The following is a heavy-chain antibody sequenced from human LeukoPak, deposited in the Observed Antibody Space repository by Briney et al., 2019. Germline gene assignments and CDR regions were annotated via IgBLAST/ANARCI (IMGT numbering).Heavy chain of an antibody. J-gene: IGHJ6*03. Sequence: GGSLRLSCAASGFTFSSYAMSWVRQAPGKGLEWVAVISYDGSNKYYADSVKGRFTISRDNSKNTLYLQMNSLRAEDTAVYYCARESGTSRLYYMDVWGKGTTVTVSS. CDR1: GFTFSSYA. CDR2: ISYDGSNK. D-gene: IGHD1-26*01. CDR3: ARESGTSRLYYMDV. V-gene: IGHV3-30*04.